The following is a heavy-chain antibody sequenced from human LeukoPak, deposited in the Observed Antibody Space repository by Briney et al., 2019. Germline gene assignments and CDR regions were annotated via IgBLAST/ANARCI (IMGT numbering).Heavy chain of an antibody. CDR2: IHSDGSTI. Sequence: PGGSLRLSCAASGFTFSSYWMHWVRQVPGKGLVWVSLIHSDGSTIIYADSVKGQFTISRDNAKKTLYLQMDSLRAEDSAVYYCARALKGVRRRIGGTTTFEYYYYMDVWGKGTTVTISS. CDR1: GFTFSSYW. V-gene: IGHV3-74*01. J-gene: IGHJ6*03. CDR3: ARALKGVRRRIGGTTTFEYYYYMDV. D-gene: IGHD1-26*01.